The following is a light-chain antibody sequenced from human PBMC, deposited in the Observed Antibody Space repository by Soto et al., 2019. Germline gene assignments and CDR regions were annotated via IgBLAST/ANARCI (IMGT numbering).Light chain of an antibody. Sequence: QSALTQPPSASGSLGQSVTISCTGTSSDVGTYNYDSWYQQHPGKAPKLMIYEVSERPSGVPDRFSGSKSGNTASLTVSGLQAEDEADYYCCSYAGSNNVVFGGGTKLTVL. CDR3: CSYAGSNNVV. CDR2: EVS. V-gene: IGLV2-8*01. CDR1: SSDVGTYNY. J-gene: IGLJ2*01.